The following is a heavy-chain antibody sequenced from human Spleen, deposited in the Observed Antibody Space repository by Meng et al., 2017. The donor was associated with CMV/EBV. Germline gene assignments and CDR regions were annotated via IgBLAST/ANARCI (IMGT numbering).Heavy chain of an antibody. J-gene: IGHJ4*02. CDR2: MHTNSGGT. Sequence: ASVKVSCKASGYTFSGYYMHWVRQAPGHGLEWMGWMHTNSGGTNYAQKFQGRVTMTRDKSISTAYMELSRLTSDDTAVFYCARSLVRGIYNYDFWGQGTLVTVSS. CDR1: GYTFSGYY. V-gene: IGHV1-2*02. D-gene: IGHD6-6*01. CDR3: ARSLVRGIYNYDF.